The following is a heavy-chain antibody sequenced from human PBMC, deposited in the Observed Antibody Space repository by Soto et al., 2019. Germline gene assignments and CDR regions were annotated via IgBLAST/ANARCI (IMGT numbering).Heavy chain of an antibody. CDR3: ARLQLLVGGYYYGLDV. CDR2: IWYDGSNK. J-gene: IGHJ6*02. Sequence: QVQLVESGGGVVQPGRSLRLSCAASGFTFSSYGMHWVRQAPGKGLEWVAVIWYDGSNKYYADSVKGRFTISRDNSKNTLYLPMNSLRAEDTAVYYCARLQLLVGGYYYGLDVWGQGPTVTVSS. D-gene: IGHD6-19*01. V-gene: IGHV3-33*01. CDR1: GFTFSSYG.